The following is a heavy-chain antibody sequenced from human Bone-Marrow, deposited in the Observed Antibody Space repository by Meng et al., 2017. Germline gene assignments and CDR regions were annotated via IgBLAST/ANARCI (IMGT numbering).Heavy chain of an antibody. CDR2: IYTRGST. V-gene: IGHV4-61*02. D-gene: IGHD3-10*01. Sequence: SETLSLTCTVSGASITSVTYYWNWIRQPAGRGLEWIGRIYTRGSTNYNPSLKSRVTISVDSSKNQFSLKLTSVTAADTAVYYCARDAMVRPNGLYYYYYYGMDVWGQGTTVTVSS. CDR1: GASITSVTYY. CDR3: ARDAMVRPNGLYYYYYYGMDV. J-gene: IGHJ6*02.